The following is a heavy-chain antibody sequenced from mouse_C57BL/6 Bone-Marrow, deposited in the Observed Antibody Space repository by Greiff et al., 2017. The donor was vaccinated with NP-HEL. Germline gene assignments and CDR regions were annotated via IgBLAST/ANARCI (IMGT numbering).Heavy chain of an antibody. CDR3: ARGYYDYDGGYFDV. CDR2: INPSTGGT. J-gene: IGHJ1*03. CDR1: GYSFTGYY. V-gene: IGHV1-42*01. Sequence: VHVKQSGPELVKPGASVKISCKASGYSFTGYYMNWVKQSPEKSLEWIGEINPSTGGTTSNQKFKAKATLTVDKSSSTAYMQLKSLTSEDSAVYYCARGYYDYDGGYFDVWGTGTTVTVSS. D-gene: IGHD2-4*01.